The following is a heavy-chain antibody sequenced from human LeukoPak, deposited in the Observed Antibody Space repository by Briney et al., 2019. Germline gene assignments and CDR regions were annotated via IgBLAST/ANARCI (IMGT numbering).Heavy chain of an antibody. Sequence: GASVKVSCKASGYTFTSYGISWVPQAPGQGLEWMGWISAYNGNTNYAQKLQGRVTMTTDTSTSTAYMELRSLRSDDTAVYYCARDCYYDFWSGYYGDHDHNKFDPWGQGTLVTVSS. D-gene: IGHD3-3*01. CDR1: GYTFTSYG. CDR3: ARDCYYDFWSGYYGDHDHNKFDP. CDR2: ISAYNGNT. J-gene: IGHJ5*02. V-gene: IGHV1-18*01.